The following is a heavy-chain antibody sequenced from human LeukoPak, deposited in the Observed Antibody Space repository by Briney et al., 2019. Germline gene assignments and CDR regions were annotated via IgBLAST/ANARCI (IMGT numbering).Heavy chain of an antibody. D-gene: IGHD4-11*01. J-gene: IGHJ6*03. V-gene: IGHV5-51*01. CDR2: IYPGDSDT. CDR3: ARLHDYTLGYYYYYMDV. CDR1: GYSFTSYW. Sequence: GESLKISCKGSGYSFTSYWIGWVRQMPGKALEGMGIIYPGDSDTRYSPSFQGQVTISADKSISTAYLQWSSLKASDTAMYYCARLHDYTLGYYYYYMDVWGKGTTVTVSS.